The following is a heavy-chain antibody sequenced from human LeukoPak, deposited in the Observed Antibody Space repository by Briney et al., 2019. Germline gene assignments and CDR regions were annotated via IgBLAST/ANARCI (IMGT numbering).Heavy chain of an antibody. CDR2: ISAYNGNT. J-gene: IGHJ4*02. V-gene: IGHV1-18*01. CDR1: GYTFTSYG. D-gene: IGHD6-6*01. Sequence: ASVTVSLKASGYTFTSYGISWGRQGPAQGLGLKWLISAYNGNTKYAQKLQDRVTMTTDTPTPTAYMEVRSLTYYATADYYCARGSAMAQKQLVRHFDSWGQGTLVIVSS. CDR3: ARGSAMAQKQLVRHFDS.